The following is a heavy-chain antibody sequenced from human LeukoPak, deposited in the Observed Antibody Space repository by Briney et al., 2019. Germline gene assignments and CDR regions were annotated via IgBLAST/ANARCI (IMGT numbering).Heavy chain of an antibody. V-gene: IGHV3-33*01. D-gene: IGHD3-10*01. CDR1: GFTLSNYG. J-gene: IGHJ4*02. CDR3: ARESSLTGAYFDW. CDR2: IWYDGTNK. Sequence: GRSLRLSCAAPGFTLSNYGMHWVRQAPGKGLEWVAVIWYDGTNKQYVDSVKGRFTISRDNSENTLYLQMNSLRDEDTAVYYCARESSLTGAYFDWWGQGTLVTVSS.